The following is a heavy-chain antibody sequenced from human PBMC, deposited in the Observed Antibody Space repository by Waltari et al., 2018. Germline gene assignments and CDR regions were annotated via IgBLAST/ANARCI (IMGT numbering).Heavy chain of an antibody. V-gene: IGHV3-23*01. Sequence: EVQLLESGGGLVQPGGSLRLSCAASGFTFSSYAMSWVRQAPGKGLGWVSAISGRGGSTYYADSVKGRFTISRDNAKNTLYLQMNSLRAEDTAVYYCAKDRELSLYGMFDYWGQGTLVTVSS. CDR2: ISGRGGST. J-gene: IGHJ4*02. CDR3: AKDRELSLYGMFDY. D-gene: IGHD3-16*02. CDR1: GFTFSSYA.